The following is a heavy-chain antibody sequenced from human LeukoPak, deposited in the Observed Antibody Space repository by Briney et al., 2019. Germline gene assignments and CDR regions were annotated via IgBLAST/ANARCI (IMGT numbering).Heavy chain of an antibody. CDR2: IYYSGST. V-gene: IGHV4-39*01. J-gene: IGHJ6*03. D-gene: IGHD6-13*01. CDR3: ARQSDSSSWYSSYYYYYMDV. CDR1: GGSISSSSYY. Sequence: SETLSLTCTVSGGSISSSSYYWGWIRQPPGKGLEWIGSIYYSGSTYYNPSLKSRVTISVDTSKNQFSLKLSSVTAADTAVYYCARQSDSSSWYSSYYYYYMDVWGKGTTVTISS.